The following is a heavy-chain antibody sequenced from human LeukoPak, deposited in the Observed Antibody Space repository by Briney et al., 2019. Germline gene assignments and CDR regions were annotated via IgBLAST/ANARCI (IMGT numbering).Heavy chain of an antibody. Sequence: PGGSLRLSCAASGFTFSSYSMNWVRQAPGKGLEWVSSISSSSSYIYYADSVKGRFTISRDNSKNTMYLQMNRLRVEDTAVYFCARDIRGGTNEEGQSWGQGILVTVSS. CDR1: GFTFSSYS. D-gene: IGHD1-26*01. CDR2: ISSSSSYI. V-gene: IGHV3-21*01. CDR3: ARDIRGGTNEEGQS. J-gene: IGHJ4*02.